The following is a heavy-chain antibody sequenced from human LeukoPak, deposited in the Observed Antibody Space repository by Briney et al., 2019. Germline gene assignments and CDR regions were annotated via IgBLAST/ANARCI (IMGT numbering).Heavy chain of an antibody. CDR1: GYSISSGYY. J-gene: IGHJ3*02. V-gene: IGHV4-38-2*02. CDR2: IYHSGST. CDR3: ARRGDDSSGYYYPVSDAFDI. D-gene: IGHD3-22*01. Sequence: SETLSLTCTVSGYSISSGYYWGWIRQPPGKGLEWIGSIYHSGSTYYNPSLKSRVTISVDTSKNQFSLKLSSVTAADTAVYYCARRGDDSSGYYYPVSDAFDIWGQGTMVTVSS.